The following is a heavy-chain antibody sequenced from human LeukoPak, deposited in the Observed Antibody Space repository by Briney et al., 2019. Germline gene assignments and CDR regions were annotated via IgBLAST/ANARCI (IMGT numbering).Heavy chain of an antibody. CDR3: ARDRETGWGPVAIGVKYYYYYMDV. D-gene: IGHD2-2*02. J-gene: IGHJ6*03. Sequence: GGSLRLSCAASGFTFDDYGMSWVRQAPGKGLEWVSGINWNGGSTGYADSVKGRFTISRDNAKNSLYLQMNSLRAEDTALYYCARDRETGWGPVAIGVKYYYYYMDVWGKGTTVTVSS. CDR1: GFTFDDYG. V-gene: IGHV3-20*04. CDR2: INWNGGST.